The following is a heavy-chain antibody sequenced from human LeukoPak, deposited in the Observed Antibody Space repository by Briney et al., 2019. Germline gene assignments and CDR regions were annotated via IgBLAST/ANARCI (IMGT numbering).Heavy chain of an antibody. D-gene: IGHD5-18*01. Sequence: PGGSLRLSCAASGFTFSSYEMNWVRQAPGKGLEWVSYISSSGSTIYYADSVKGRFTISRDNSKNTLYLQMNSLRAEDTAVYYCAKKAAMVTSYYYYYMDVWGKGTTVTISS. CDR3: AKKAAMVTSYYYYYMDV. V-gene: IGHV3-48*03. J-gene: IGHJ6*03. CDR1: GFTFSSYE. CDR2: ISSSGSTI.